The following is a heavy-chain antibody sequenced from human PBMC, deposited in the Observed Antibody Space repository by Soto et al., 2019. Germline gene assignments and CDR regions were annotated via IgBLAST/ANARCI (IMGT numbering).Heavy chain of an antibody. V-gene: IGHV3-48*03. CDR2: ISSSGSTI. CDR1: GFTFSSYE. D-gene: IGHD3-22*01. Sequence: PGGSLRLSCAASGFTFSSYEMNWVRQAPWKVLGWVSYISSSGSTIYYADSVKGRFTISRDNAKSSLYLQMNSLRAEDTAVYYCARNADSSGYYMVDYYYGMDVWGQGTTVTVSS. J-gene: IGHJ6*02. CDR3: ARNADSSGYYMVDYYYGMDV.